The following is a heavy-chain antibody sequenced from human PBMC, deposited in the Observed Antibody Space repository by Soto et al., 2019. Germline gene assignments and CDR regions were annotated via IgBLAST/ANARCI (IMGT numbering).Heavy chain of an antibody. CDR3: ARQIYDSDTGPNFQYYFDS. Sequence: SVKVSCKASGGTFSSYAISWVRQAPGQGLEWMGGIIPIFGTANYAQKFQGRVTITADESTSTAYMELSSLRSEDTAMYYCARQIYDSDTGPNFQYYFDSWGQGTPVTVSS. CDR2: IIPIFGTA. CDR1: GGTFSSYA. D-gene: IGHD3-22*01. J-gene: IGHJ4*02. V-gene: IGHV1-69*13.